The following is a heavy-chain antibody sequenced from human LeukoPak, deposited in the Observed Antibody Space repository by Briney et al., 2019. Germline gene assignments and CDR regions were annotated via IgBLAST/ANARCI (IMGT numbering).Heavy chain of an antibody. CDR3: AIFEGYCSSTSCYWVPFDP. Sequence: SVKVSCKASGGTFSSYAISWVRQAPGQGLEWMGGIIPIFGTANSAQKFQGRVTITADESTSTAYMELSSLRSEDTAVYYCAIFEGYCSSTSCYWVPFDPWGQGTLVTVSS. D-gene: IGHD2-2*01. CDR2: IIPIFGTA. CDR1: GGTFSSYA. V-gene: IGHV1-69*13. J-gene: IGHJ5*02.